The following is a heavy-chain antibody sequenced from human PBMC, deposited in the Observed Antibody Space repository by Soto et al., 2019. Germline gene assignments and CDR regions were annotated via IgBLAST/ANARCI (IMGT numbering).Heavy chain of an antibody. Sequence: EVQLVESGGGLVQPGGSLRLSCAGSGFTFSNYWMQWVRQAPGKGLEWVSRIDHDGPTDYADSVRGRFTISRDNAENTLCLQMNSLRPEDTAVYYCVRDSHGDYWGQGTLVTVSS. CDR1: GFTFSNYW. CDR2: IDHDGPT. CDR3: VRDSHGDY. V-gene: IGHV3-74*01. J-gene: IGHJ4*02.